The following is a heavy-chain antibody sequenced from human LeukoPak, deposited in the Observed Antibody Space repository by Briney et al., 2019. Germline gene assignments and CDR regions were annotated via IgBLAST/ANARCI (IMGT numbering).Heavy chain of an antibody. V-gene: IGHV4-34*01. D-gene: IGHD6-19*01. CDR1: GGSFSGYY. CDR2: INHSRST. CDR3: ASPKGMYSSGWYPFDY. J-gene: IGHJ4*02. Sequence: SETLSLACAVYGGSFSGYYWSWIRQPPGKGLEWIGEINHSRSTNYNPSLKSRVTISVDTSKNQFSLKLSSVTAADTAVYYCASPKGMYSSGWYPFDYWGQGTLVTVSS.